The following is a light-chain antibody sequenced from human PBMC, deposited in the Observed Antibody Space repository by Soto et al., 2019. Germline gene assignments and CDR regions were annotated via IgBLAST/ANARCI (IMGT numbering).Light chain of an antibody. Sequence: EIVLTQSPVALSVYPGERAALSCRASQSVGRNFAWYQQRPGPAPRVLIYGTSTRATGVPARFSGSGSGTDFTLTISSLQSEYFAVYYCQQYNNLPYTFGQGTRLDIK. J-gene: IGKJ2*01. CDR3: QQYNNLPYT. CDR2: GTS. CDR1: QSVGRN. V-gene: IGKV3-15*01.